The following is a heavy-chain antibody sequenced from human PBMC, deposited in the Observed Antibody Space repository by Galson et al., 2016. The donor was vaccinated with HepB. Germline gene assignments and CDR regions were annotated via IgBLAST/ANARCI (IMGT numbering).Heavy chain of an antibody. J-gene: IGHJ3*02. CDR1: GLTYSSLA. V-gene: IGHV3-23*01. Sequence: SLRLSCAASGLTYSSLAMSWVRQAPGKGLEWVSGISGSGGSTSYADSVTGRFTITRDSSLYLQMNSLRVEDTAVYYCASQGYCGGDCYKGLGAFDIWGPGTMVTGAS. CDR2: ISGSGGST. CDR3: ASQGYCGGDCYKGLGAFDI. D-gene: IGHD2-21*02.